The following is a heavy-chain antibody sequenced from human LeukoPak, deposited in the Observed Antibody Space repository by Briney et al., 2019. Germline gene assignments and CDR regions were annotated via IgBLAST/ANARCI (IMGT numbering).Heavy chain of an antibody. V-gene: IGHV4-30-4*01. D-gene: IGHD3-22*01. CDR2: IYYSGST. CDR1: GGSISSGDYY. CDR3: ARKGEVGVDYYDKDAFDI. J-gene: IGHJ3*02. Sequence: SQTLSLTCTVSGGSISSGDYYWSWIRQPPGKGLEWTGYIYYSGSTYYNPSLKSRVTISVDTSKNQFSLKLSSVTAADTAVYYCARKGEVGVDYYDKDAFDIWGQGTMVTVSS.